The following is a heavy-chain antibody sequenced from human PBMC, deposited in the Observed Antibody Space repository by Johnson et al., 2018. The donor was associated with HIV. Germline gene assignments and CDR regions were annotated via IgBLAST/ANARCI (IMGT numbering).Heavy chain of an antibody. D-gene: IGHD3-22*01. Sequence: EQLVESGGGVVRPGGSLRLSCAASGFTFDDYGMTWVRQAPGKGLEWVSGINWNGGSTAYADSVKGRFTISRDNAKNSLYLQMNSLRAEDTALYYCARGDYYYYDTSGQFIAGAFDIWGQGILVTVSS. CDR3: ARGDYYYYDTSGQFIAGAFDI. CDR2: INWNGGST. J-gene: IGHJ3*02. CDR1: GFTFDDYG. V-gene: IGHV3-20*04.